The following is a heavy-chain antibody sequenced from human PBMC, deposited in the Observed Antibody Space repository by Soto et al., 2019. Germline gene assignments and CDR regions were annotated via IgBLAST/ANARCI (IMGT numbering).Heavy chain of an antibody. Sequence: SETLSLTCTVSGGSISSGGYYWSWIRQHPGKGLEWIGYIYYSGSTYYNPSLKSRVTISVDTSKNQFSLKLSSVTAADTAVYYCARASRYPGDYYYYGMDVWGQGTTVTVSS. CDR1: GGSISSGGYY. J-gene: IGHJ6*02. CDR2: IYYSGST. V-gene: IGHV4-31*03. D-gene: IGHD1-1*01. CDR3: ARASRYPGDYYYYGMDV.